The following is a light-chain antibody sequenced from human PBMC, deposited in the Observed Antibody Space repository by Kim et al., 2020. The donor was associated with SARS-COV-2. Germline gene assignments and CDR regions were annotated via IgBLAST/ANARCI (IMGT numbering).Light chain of an antibody. Sequence: PGEKASLSCRASQRVTSNYLGWYQQKPGQAPRLLIFAASNRASGIPDRFSGSGSGTDFTLTITRLEPEDFAVYYCQQYGSSPPFTFGPGTKVDIK. J-gene: IGKJ3*01. CDR1: QRVTSNY. CDR3: QQYGSSPPFT. V-gene: IGKV3-20*01. CDR2: AAS.